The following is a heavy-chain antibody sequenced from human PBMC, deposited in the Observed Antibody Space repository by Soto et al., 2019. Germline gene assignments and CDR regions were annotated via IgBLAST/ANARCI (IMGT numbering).Heavy chain of an antibody. CDR1: GYTFSSDA. J-gene: IGHJ5*01. CDR3: ARLIGNSWLDS. V-gene: IGHV1-3*01. Sequence: ASVKVSCKASGYTFSSDATHWVRQAPGQRLEWMGWINGGNGDTKYSQKFQDRVTISPDTSNNQLSLQLNSVTPDDTAVYYCARLIGNSWLDSWGQGTLVTVSS. CDR2: INGGNGDT. D-gene: IGHD2-8*01.